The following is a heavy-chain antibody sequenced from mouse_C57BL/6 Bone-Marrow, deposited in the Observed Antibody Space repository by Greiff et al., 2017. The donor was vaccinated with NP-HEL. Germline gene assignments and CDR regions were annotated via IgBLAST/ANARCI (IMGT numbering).Heavy chain of an antibody. D-gene: IGHD1-1*01. CDR2: ISSGSSTI. V-gene: IGHV5-17*01. Sequence: EVKVVESGGGLVKPGGSLKLSCAASGFTFSDYGMHWVRQAPEKGLEWVAYISSGSSTIYYADTVKGRFTISRDNAKNTLFLQMTSLRSEDTAMYYCASRYYYGSSYPPMDYWGQGTSVTVSS. CDR1: GFTFSDYG. CDR3: ASRYYYGSSYPPMDY. J-gene: IGHJ4*01.